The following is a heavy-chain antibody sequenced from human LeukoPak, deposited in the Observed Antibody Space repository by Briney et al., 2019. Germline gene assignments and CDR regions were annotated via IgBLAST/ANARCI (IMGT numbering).Heavy chain of an antibody. D-gene: IGHD3-10*01. J-gene: IGHJ4*02. CDR1: GYTFTSYG. Sequence: ASVKVSCKASGYTFTSYGISWVRQAPGHGLEWMGWISAYNGNTNYAQKLQGRVTMTTDTSTSTAYMELRSLRSDDTAVYYCARVLTLYYGSGDHFDYWGQGTLVTVSS. CDR3: ARVLTLYYGSGDHFDY. V-gene: IGHV1-18*01. CDR2: ISAYNGNT.